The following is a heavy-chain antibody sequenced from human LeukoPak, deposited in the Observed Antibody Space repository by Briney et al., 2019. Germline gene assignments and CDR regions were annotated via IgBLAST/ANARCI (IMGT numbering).Heavy chain of an antibody. CDR2: INPNSGGT. J-gene: IGHJ6*02. V-gene: IGHV1-2*06. CDR3: ARAPLQSAAAFYYYYGMDV. CDR1: GYTFTGYY. D-gene: IGHD2-2*01. Sequence: ASVKVSCKASGYTFTGYYMHWARQAPGQGLEWMGRINPNSGGTNYAQKFQGRVTMTRDTSISTAYMELSRLRSDDTAVYYCARAPLQSAAAFYYYYGMDVWGQGTTVTVSS.